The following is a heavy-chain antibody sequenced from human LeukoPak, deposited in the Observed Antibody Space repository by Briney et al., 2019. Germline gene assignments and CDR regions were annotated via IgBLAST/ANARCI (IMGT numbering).Heavy chain of an antibody. J-gene: IGHJ6*03. CDR1: GGSISSDY. CDR2: IHHSGTT. CDR3: ARVRQGPYYYYMDV. Sequence: SETLSLTSTVSGGSISSDYWSWIRQPPGKGLEWIGYIHHSGTTHYNPSLKSRVTISIDKSKNQFFLNLTSVTAADTAVYYCARVRQGPYYYYMDVWDKGTTVTVSS. V-gene: IGHV4-59*01. D-gene: IGHD2-21*01.